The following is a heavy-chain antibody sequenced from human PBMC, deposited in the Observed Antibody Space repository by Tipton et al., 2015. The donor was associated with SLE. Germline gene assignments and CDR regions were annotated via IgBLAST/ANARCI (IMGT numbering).Heavy chain of an antibody. J-gene: IGHJ4*02. CDR2: IFHSGSA. D-gene: IGHD6-13*01. V-gene: IGHV4-38-2*01. Sequence: LRLSCAVSDYSISSGNYWAWIRQPPGKGLEWIGTIFHSGSAYYNPSLKSRAAISVDTSKNHFSLKLSSVTAADTAVYYCATMALGAAAPFDYWGQGTLVTVSS. CDR3: ATMALGAAAPFDY. CDR1: DYSISSGNY.